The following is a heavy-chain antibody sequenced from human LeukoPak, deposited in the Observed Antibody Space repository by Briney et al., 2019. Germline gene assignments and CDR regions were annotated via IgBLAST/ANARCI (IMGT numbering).Heavy chain of an antibody. CDR3: ARDGPVGSGSSN. CDR1: GFTFSSYA. J-gene: IGHJ4*02. Sequence: GGSLRLSCAASGFTFSSYAMHWVRQAPGKGLEWVAVISYDGSNKYYADSVKGRFTISRDNSKNTLYLQMNSLRAEDTAVYYCARDGPVGSGSSNWGQGTLVTVSS. D-gene: IGHD3-10*01. CDR2: ISYDGSNK. V-gene: IGHV3-30-3*01.